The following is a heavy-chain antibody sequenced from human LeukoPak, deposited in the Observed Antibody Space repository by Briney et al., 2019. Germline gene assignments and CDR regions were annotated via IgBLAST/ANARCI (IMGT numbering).Heavy chain of an antibody. V-gene: IGHV1-2*02. J-gene: IGHJ5*02. CDR2: INPDTGGN. CDR3: ARPGHYDFNYFDP. D-gene: IGHD2/OR15-2a*01. Sequence: ASVKVSYKASGYTFNAYYLHWVRQAPGKGLEWVGRINPDTGGNRYAQKFQGRVTMTRDTSISTAYMELSGLRSDDTAVYYCARPGHYDFNYFDPWGQGTLVTISS. CDR1: GYTFNAYY.